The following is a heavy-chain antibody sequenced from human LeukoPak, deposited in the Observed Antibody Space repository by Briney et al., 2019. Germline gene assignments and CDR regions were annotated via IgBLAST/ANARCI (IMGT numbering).Heavy chain of an antibody. V-gene: IGHV4-34*01. D-gene: IGHD3-10*01. CDR2: INHSGST. J-gene: IGHJ5*02. CDR3: ARHLVGITMVRGVTWFDP. Sequence: SETLSLTCAVYGGSFSGYYWSWIRQPPGKGLEWIGEINHSGSTNYNPSLKSRVTISVDTSENQFFLKVTSVTAADTAAYYCARHLVGITMVRGVTWFDPWGQGTLVPVSS. CDR1: GGSFSGYY.